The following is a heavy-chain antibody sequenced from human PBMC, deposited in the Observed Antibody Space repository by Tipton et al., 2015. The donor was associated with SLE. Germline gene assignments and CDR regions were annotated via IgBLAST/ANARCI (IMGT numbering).Heavy chain of an antibody. Sequence: TLSLTCTVSGGSISSHYWSWIRQPPGKGLEWIGYIYYSGSTNYNPSLKSRVTISVDTSNNQFSLRLTSVTAADTAVYYCARGGSVAGTGVWGQGTLVTVSS. D-gene: IGHD6-19*01. CDR2: IYYSGST. V-gene: IGHV4-59*08. CDR1: GGSISSHY. J-gene: IGHJ4*02. CDR3: ARGGSVAGTGV.